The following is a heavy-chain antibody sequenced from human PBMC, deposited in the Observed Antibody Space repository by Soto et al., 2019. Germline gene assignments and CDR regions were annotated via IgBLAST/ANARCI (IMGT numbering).Heavy chain of an antibody. CDR1: GFTFSSYG. Sequence: QVQLVESGGGVVQPGRSLRLSCAASGFTFSSYGMHWVRQAPGKGLEWVAVIWYDGSNKYYADSVKGRFTISRDNSKNTLYLQMNSLRAEDTAVYYCARELDGNDAFDIWGQGTMVTVSS. CDR3: ARELDGNDAFDI. CDR2: IWYDGSNK. V-gene: IGHV3-33*01. D-gene: IGHD6-6*01. J-gene: IGHJ3*02.